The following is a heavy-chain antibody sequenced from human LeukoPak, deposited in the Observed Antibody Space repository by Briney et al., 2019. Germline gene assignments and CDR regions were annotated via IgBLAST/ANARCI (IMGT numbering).Heavy chain of an antibody. J-gene: IGHJ3*02. CDR1: GFTFSSYG. D-gene: IGHD3-22*01. CDR2: IYYSGST. V-gene: IGHV4-39*01. CDR3: ARRYYYDSSGYYSDAFDI. Sequence: GSLRLSCAASGFTFSSYGMHWVRQAPGKGLEWIGSIYYSGSTYYNPSLKSRVTISVDTSKNQFSLKLSSVTAADTAVYYCARRYYYDSSGYYSDAFDIWGQGTMVTVSS.